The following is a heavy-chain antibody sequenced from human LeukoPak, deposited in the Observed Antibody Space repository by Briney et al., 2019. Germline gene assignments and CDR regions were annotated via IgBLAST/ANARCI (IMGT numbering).Heavy chain of an antibody. V-gene: IGHV3-53*01. CDR1: GFTFSSYA. CDR3: ARDYTSHGSGYYYYYGMDV. J-gene: IGHJ6*02. Sequence: GGSLRLSCAASGFTFSSYAISWVRQAPGKGLEWVSVIYSGGSTYYADSVKGRFTISRDNSKNTLYLQMNSLRAEDTAVYYCARDYTSHGSGYYYYYGMDVWGQGTTVTVSS. CDR2: IYSGGST. D-gene: IGHD3-10*01.